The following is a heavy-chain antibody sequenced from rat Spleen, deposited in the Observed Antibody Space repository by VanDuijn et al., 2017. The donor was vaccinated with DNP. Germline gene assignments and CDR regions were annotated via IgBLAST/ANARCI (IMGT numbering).Heavy chain of an antibody. J-gene: IGHJ3*01. V-gene: IGHV2-63*01. Sequence: QVQLKESGPGLVQPSQTLSLTCTVAGFSLSTYSVSWVRQPSGKGPEWMGKMWYDGDTAYNSALKSRLSISRDTSKSQVFLKMNSLQTDDTGTYYCTSDSLNSSSFVYWGQGSLVTVSS. CDR2: MWYDGDT. D-gene: IGHD1-2*01. CDR3: TSDSLNSSSFVY. CDR1: GFSLSTYS.